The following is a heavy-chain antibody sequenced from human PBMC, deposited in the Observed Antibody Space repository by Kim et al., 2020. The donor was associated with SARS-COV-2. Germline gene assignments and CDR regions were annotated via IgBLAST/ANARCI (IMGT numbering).Heavy chain of an antibody. V-gene: IGHV3-30*18. J-gene: IGHJ4*02. CDR2: ISYDGSNK. D-gene: IGHD1-26*01. Sequence: GGSLRLSCAASGFTFSSYGMHWVRQAPGKGLEWVAVISYDGSNKYYADSVKGRFTISRDNSKNTLYLQMNSLRAEDTAVYYCAKGGGKWELLTWFDYWGQGTLVTVSS. CDR3: AKGGGKWELLTWFDY. CDR1: GFTFSSYG.